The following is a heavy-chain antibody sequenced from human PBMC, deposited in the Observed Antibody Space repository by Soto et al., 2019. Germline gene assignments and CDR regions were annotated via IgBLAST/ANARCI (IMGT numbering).Heavy chain of an antibody. CDR1: GFSLDTTGMG. CDR3: ARAYNWNYT. D-gene: IGHD1-7*01. Sequence: QITLKESGPALLKPTQTLMLTCSFSGFSLDTTGMGVGWVRQAPGKALEWLANIYWHDDKRYNPSLEGRVTISKDTSKNQVVLTMTNMDPEHTGTYYCARAYNWNYTWGQGILVTVSS. J-gene: IGHJ4*02. V-gene: IGHV2-5*01. CDR2: IYWHDDK.